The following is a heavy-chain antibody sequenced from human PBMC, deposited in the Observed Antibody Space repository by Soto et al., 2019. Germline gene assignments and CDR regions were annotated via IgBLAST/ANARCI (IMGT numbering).Heavy chain of an antibody. Sequence: ASVKVSCKASGYTFTSYGISWVRQAPGQGLEWMGWISAYNGNTNYAQKLQGRVTMTTDTSTSTAYMDLRSLRSDVTFVYYCARDPSPTRYWYFDLCGRGTLVTVSS. CDR2: ISAYNGNT. CDR1: GYTFTSYG. CDR3: ARDPSPTRYWYFDL. V-gene: IGHV1-18*01. J-gene: IGHJ2*01.